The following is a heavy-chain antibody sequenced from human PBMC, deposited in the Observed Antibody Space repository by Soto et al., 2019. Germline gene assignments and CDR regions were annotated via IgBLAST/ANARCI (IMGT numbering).Heavy chain of an antibody. Sequence: VQLVESGGGVVHPGGSVRLSCAASGFNLNSYGMYWVRQAPGKGLQWMAHILYDGSKKHYADSVKGRFTITTDNSKNTLYLQMDSLRVDDTAIYYCVKSLATPNGWWGYGLDVWGQGTTVTVSS. CDR1: GFNLNSYG. V-gene: IGHV3-30*18. CDR2: ILYDGSKK. D-gene: IGHD2-15*01. CDR3: VKSLATPNGWWGYGLDV. J-gene: IGHJ6*02.